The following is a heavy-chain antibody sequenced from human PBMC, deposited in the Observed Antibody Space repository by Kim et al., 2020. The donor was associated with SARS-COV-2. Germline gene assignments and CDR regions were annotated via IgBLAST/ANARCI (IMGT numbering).Heavy chain of an antibody. CDR1: GGTFSSYA. D-gene: IGHD4-17*01. CDR2: ISPIFGTA. CDR3: ARERAAAKRWFDF. J-gene: IGHJ4*02. Sequence: SVKVSCKASGGTFSSYAISWVRQAPGQGLEWMGGISPIFGTANYAQKFQGRVTLTADSTTSTAYMELSSLRSEDTAVYYCARERAAAKRWFDFWGQGTLVTVPS. V-gene: IGHV1-69*13.